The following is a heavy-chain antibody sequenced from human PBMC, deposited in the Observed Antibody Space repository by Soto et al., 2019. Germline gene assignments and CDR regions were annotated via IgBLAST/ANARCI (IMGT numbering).Heavy chain of an antibody. CDR1: GFTFSSYE. CDR2: ISSSGSTI. Sequence: GGSLRLSCAASGFTFSSYEMNWVRQAPGKGLEWVSYISSSGSTIYYADSVKGRFTISRDNAKNSLYLQMNSLRAEDTAVYYCAREVRDFWSGYYIDYWGQGTLVTVSS. D-gene: IGHD3-3*01. J-gene: IGHJ4*02. V-gene: IGHV3-48*03. CDR3: AREVRDFWSGYYIDY.